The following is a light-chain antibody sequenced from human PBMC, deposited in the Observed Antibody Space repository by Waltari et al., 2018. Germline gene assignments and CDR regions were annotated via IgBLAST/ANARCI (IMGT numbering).Light chain of an antibody. Sequence: QSVLTQPPSVSGAPGQRVTISCTGSWSNIGAGSAVHWYQQLPGKAPTLLVYGVNTRPPGVPDRFFGSKSGTSASLAIPGLQPEDEADYYCQSYDTSLGVVFGGGTKLTVL. CDR2: GVN. J-gene: IGLJ2*01. V-gene: IGLV1-40*01. CDR1: WSNIGAGSA. CDR3: QSYDTSLGVV.